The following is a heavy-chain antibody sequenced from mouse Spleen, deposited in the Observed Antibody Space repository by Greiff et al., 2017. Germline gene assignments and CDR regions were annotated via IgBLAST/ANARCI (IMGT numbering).Heavy chain of an antibody. CDR2: ISYDGSN. V-gene: IGHV3-6*01. Sequence: EVHLVESGPGLVKPSQSLSLTCSVTGYSITSGYYWNWIRQFPGNKLEWMGYISYDGSNNYNPSLKNRISITRDTSKNQFFLKLNSVTTEDTATYYCARDRDYGISYYYAMDYWGQGTSVTVSS. D-gene: IGHD2-1*01. CDR1: GYSITSGYY. J-gene: IGHJ4*01. CDR3: ARDRDYGISYYYAMDY.